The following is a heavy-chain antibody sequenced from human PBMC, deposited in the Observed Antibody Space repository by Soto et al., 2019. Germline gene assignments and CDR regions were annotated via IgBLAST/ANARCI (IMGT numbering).Heavy chain of an antibody. CDR1: GFTFSTYG. Sequence: QVPLAESGGGVVQPGTSLRLSCTASGFTFSTYGMHWVRQAPGKGLEWVATISNDGNNKYYAESVKGRLTISRDNSMYTLFLQANSLTAEDTAVYYCAKGSRGNFFDPWCQGAQVTVSS. CDR3: AKGSRGNFFDP. CDR2: ISNDGNNK. V-gene: IGHV3-30*18. J-gene: IGHJ5*02. D-gene: IGHD2-21*02.